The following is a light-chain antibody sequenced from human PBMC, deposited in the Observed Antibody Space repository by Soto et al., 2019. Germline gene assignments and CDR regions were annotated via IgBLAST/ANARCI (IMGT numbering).Light chain of an antibody. J-gene: IGKJ1*01. V-gene: IGKV3-20*01. Sequence: EIVLTQSPATLCLSPGERATLTCRASPSVTNFLAWYQQKPGQAPRLLMHGASSRATGIPDRFSGSGSGTDFTLTISRLEPEDFAVYYCQHYAGSPWTFGQGTKVDI. CDR2: GAS. CDR1: PSVTNF. CDR3: QHYAGSPWT.